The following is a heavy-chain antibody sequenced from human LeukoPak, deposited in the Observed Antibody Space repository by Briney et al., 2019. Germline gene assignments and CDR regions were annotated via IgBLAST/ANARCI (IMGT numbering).Heavy chain of an antibody. CDR1: GYTFTSYY. Sequence: GASVKVSCKASGYTFTSYYMHWVRQAPGQGLEWMGIINPSGGSTSYAQKFQGRVTMTRDTSTSTVYMELSSLRSEDTAVYYCARGGVRITTVRGVMSPDYWGQGTLVTVSS. D-gene: IGHD3-10*01. V-gene: IGHV1-46*01. CDR3: ARGGVRITTVRGVMSPDY. J-gene: IGHJ4*02. CDR2: INPSGGST.